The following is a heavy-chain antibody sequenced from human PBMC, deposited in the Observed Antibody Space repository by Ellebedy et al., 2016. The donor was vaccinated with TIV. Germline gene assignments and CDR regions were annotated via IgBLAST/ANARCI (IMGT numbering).Heavy chain of an antibody. D-gene: IGHD2-15*01. CDR2: IKPDGSDK. Sequence: GESLKISCAASGFTFSGSAMHWVRQASGKGLEWVAKIKPDGSDKWYVNSVKGRLTISRDSAKNSLYLQMNSLRAEDTAVYYCARVMVGVATFDYWGQGTLVTVSS. J-gene: IGHJ4*02. CDR3: ARVMVGVATFDY. CDR1: GFTFSGSA. V-gene: IGHV3-7*01.